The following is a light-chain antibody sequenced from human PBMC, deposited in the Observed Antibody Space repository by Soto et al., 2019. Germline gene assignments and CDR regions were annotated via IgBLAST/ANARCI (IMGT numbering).Light chain of an antibody. CDR2: EVT. V-gene: IGLV2-14*01. CDR1: STDVGGYNY. Sequence: QSALAQPSSVPGSSGQSITISCTGTSTDVGGYNYVSWYQHHPGKAPKLLIYEVTNRPSGISDRFSGSKSVNTASLTISGLQAEDESDYYCGSYSSTDTPFVFGTGTKVTVL. J-gene: IGLJ1*01. CDR3: GSYSSTDTPFV.